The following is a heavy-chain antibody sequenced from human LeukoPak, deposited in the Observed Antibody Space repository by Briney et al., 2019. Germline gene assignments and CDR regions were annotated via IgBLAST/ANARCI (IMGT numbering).Heavy chain of an antibody. D-gene: IGHD4-17*01. J-gene: IGHJ4*02. CDR3: ARGTTGSFDY. CDR2: ISSSSSYI. V-gene: IGHV3-21*01. CDR1: GFTISSFS. Sequence: GGSLSLSCAASGFTISSFSMNWVRQAPGQGLEWVSSISSSSSYIYYADSVKGRFTISRDNAKTSLYLQMNSLRAEDTAVYYCARGTTGSFDYWGQGTLVTVSS.